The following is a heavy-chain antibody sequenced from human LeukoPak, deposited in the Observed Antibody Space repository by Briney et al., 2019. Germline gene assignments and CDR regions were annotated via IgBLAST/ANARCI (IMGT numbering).Heavy chain of an antibody. V-gene: IGHV4-34*01. D-gene: IGHD2-8*01. CDR2: INHSGST. CDR1: GGSFSGYY. J-gene: IGHJ4*02. CDR3: ARGRMVYAPVDY. Sequence: SETLSLTCAVYGGSFSGYYWSWIRQPPGKGLEWIGEINHSGSTNYNPSLKSRVTISVDMSKNQFSLKLSSVTAADTAVYYCARGRMVYAPVDYWGQGTLVTVSS.